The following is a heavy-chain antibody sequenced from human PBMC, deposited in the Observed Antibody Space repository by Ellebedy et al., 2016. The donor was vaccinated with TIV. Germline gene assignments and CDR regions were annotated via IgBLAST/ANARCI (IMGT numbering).Heavy chain of an antibody. J-gene: IGHJ4*02. V-gene: IGHV3-64D*09. CDR2: ISGTGGRT. D-gene: IGHD6-19*01. CDR3: AKVSNGYGYYFDS. Sequence: GESLKISCSASGFTFSNYNMHWVRQAPGKGLEYVSAISGTGGRTYYADSVKGRFTISRDNSKSTLYLQMSSLKPEDTAVYYCAKVSNGYGYYFDSWGQGTPVTVSS. CDR1: GFTFSNYN.